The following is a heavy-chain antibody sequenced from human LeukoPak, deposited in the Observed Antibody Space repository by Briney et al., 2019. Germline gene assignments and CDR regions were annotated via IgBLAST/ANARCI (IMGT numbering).Heavy chain of an antibody. Sequence: GGSLRLSCAASGFTFSSYSMNWVRQAPGKGLEWVSSISSSSSYIYYADSVKGQFTISRDNAKNSLYLQMNSLRVEDTAVCYCARDSESWTVTGPRFDYWGQGTLVTVSS. CDR1: GFTFSSYS. J-gene: IGHJ4*02. CDR2: ISSSSSYI. CDR3: ARDSESWTVTGPRFDY. D-gene: IGHD6-19*01. V-gene: IGHV3-21*01.